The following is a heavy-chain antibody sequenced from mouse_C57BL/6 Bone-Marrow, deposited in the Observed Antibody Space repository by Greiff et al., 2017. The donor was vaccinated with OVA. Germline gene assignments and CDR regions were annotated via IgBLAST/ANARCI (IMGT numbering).Heavy chain of an antibody. J-gene: IGHJ3*01. V-gene: IGHV1-81*01. Sequence: QVQLQQSGAELARPGASVKLSCKASGYTFTSYGISWVKQRTGQGLEWIGEIYPRSGNTYYNEKFKGKATLTAAKSSSTAYMELRSLTSEDSAVYFCARSADYDGAYWGQGTLVTVSA. CDR2: IYPRSGNT. D-gene: IGHD2-4*01. CDR3: ARSADYDGAY. CDR1: GYTFTSYG.